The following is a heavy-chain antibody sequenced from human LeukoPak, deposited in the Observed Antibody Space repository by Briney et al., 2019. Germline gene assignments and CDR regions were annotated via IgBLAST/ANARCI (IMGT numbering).Heavy chain of an antibody. CDR1: GFTVSSNY. CDR3: HSSGYYYDFDY. J-gene: IGHJ4*02. CDR2: IYSGGST. V-gene: IGHV3-53*01. Sequence: GGSLRLSCAASGFTVSSNYMSWARQAPGKGLEWVSVIYSGGSTYYADSVKGRFTISRDNSKSTLYLQMNSLRAEDTAVYYCHSSGYYYDFDYWGQGTLVTVSS. D-gene: IGHD3-22*01.